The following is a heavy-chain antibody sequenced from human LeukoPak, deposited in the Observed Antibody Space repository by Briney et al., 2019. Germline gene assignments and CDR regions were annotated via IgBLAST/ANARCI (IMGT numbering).Heavy chain of an antibody. D-gene: IGHD3-22*01. CDR1: GGSISSYF. Sequence: SETLSLTCTVSGGSISSYFWSWIRQPPGKGLEWIGYISYSGSTNYNPSLKSRVTISVDTSKNQFSLKLSSVTAADTAVYYCARVTGYMIEDYFDYWGQGTLVTVSS. CDR2: ISYSGST. J-gene: IGHJ4*02. V-gene: IGHV4-59*01. CDR3: ARVTGYMIEDYFDY.